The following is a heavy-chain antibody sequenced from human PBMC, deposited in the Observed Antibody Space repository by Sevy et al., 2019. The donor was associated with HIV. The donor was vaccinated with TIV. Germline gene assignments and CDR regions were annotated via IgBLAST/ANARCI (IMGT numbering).Heavy chain of an antibody. CDR1: GFTFSSYG. CDR2: IWYDGSNK. Sequence: GGSLRLSCAASGFTFSSYGIHWVRQAPGKGLEWVAVIWYDGSNKYYADSVKGRFIISRDNSKNTLYLQMNSLRAEDTAVYYCARASYGSGSYYSNPLAFDIWGQGTMVTVSS. V-gene: IGHV3-33*01. J-gene: IGHJ3*02. D-gene: IGHD3-10*01. CDR3: ARASYGSGSYYSNPLAFDI.